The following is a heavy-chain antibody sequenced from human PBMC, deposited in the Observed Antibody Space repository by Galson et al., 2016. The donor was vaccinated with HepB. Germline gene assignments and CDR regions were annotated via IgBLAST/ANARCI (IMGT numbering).Heavy chain of an antibody. CDR1: GGSISSRGYY. CDR2: IYYSGGT. CDR3: AGYEVVSFDY. V-gene: IGHV4-31*03. Sequence: TLSLTCTVSGGSISSRGYYWSWIRQHPGKGLEWIGYIYYSGGTYYSPSLQSRLTISLDTSKNHFSLKLDSVTAADTAVYYCAGYEVVSFDYWGQGTLVTVSS. J-gene: IGHJ4*02. D-gene: IGHD2-15*01.